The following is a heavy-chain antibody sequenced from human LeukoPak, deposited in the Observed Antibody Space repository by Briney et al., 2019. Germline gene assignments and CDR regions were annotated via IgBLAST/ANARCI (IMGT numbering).Heavy chain of an antibody. V-gene: IGHV4-34*01. J-gene: IGHJ5*02. CDR1: GGSFSGYY. CDR3: ASGTVTRGWFDP. Sequence: SETLSLTCAVYGGSFSGYYWSWIRQPPGKGLGWIGEINHSGSTNYNPSLKSRVTISVDTSKNQFSLKLSSVTAADTAVYYCASGTVTRGWFDPWGQGTLVTVSS. D-gene: IGHD4-11*01. CDR2: INHSGST.